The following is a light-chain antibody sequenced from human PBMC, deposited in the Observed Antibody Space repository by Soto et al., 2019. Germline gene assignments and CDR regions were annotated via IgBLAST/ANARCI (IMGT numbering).Light chain of an antibody. CDR3: GTWDSSLSAGV. J-gene: IGLJ2*01. Sequence: QSVLTKPPSGSAAPGQTVTISCSGSSSNIGNNYVSWYQQFPGTAPKLLIYDNNKRPSGIPDRFSGSKSGTSATLGITGLQTGDETDYYCGTWDSSLSAGVFGGGTKLTVL. CDR2: DNN. V-gene: IGLV1-51*01. CDR1: SSNIGNNY.